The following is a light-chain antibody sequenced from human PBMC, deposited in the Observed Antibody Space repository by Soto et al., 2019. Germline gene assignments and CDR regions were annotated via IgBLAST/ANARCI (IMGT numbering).Light chain of an antibody. CDR1: QVISTS. Sequence: DILLTQSPSSLSGFVGDTVTITCRASQVISTSLAWYQVKPGKAPKLLIYAASTLESGVPSRFSATVSGTEFSLTITSLQPEDFATYYCQQLFDSPITFGQGTRLEIK. CDR2: AAS. V-gene: IGKV1-9*01. CDR3: QQLFDSPIT. J-gene: IGKJ5*01.